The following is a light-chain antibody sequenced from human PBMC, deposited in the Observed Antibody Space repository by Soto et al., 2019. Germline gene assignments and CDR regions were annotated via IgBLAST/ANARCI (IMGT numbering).Light chain of an antibody. CDR2: EVS. Sequence: QSALTQPASVSGSPGQSITISCTGTSSDVGGYNYVSWYQQHPGKAPKLMIFEVSNRPSGVSNRFSGSKPGNTASLTISGLHAEDEADYYCSSYTSSSTSVFGTRTKLTVL. V-gene: IGLV2-14*01. CDR3: SSYTSSSTSV. CDR1: SSDVGGYNY. J-gene: IGLJ1*01.